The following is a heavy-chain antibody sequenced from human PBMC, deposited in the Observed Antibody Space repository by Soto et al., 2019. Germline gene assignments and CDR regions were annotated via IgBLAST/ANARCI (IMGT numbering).Heavy chain of an antibody. V-gene: IGHV3-66*01. D-gene: IGHD6-25*01. J-gene: IGHJ4*01. CDR2: IYSGGST. CDR3: ARDIRGIAAS. Sequence: EVQLVESGGGLVQPGGSLRLSCAASGFTVSSNYMSWVRQATGKGLVWVSVIYSGGSTCYADSVMGRFTIFRDNSKNTLYFQMSSLRAADAAVYYCARDIRGIAASWGQLTLVTVAA. CDR1: GFTVSSNY.